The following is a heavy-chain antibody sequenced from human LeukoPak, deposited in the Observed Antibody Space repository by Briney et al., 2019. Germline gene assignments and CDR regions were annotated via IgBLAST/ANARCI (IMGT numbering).Heavy chain of an antibody. V-gene: IGHV3-23*01. CDR1: GFTFSSYT. Sequence: GGSLRLSCAASGFTFSSYTMSWVRQTPGKELEWVSSISSSGDNTYYADSVKGRFTVSRDNSRNTLYLQMNSLRAEDTAVCHCAKSFYYESRSRAFDIWGQGTMATVSS. J-gene: IGHJ3*02. CDR3: AKSFYYESRSRAFDI. D-gene: IGHD3-22*01. CDR2: ISSSGDNT.